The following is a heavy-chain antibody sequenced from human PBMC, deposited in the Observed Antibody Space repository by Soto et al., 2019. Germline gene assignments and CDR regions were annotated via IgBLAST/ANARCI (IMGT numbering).Heavy chain of an antibody. D-gene: IGHD3-22*01. CDR3: AREGMVYDSSGYFASYYFDY. Sequence: ASVKVSCKASGYTFTSYYMHWVRQAPGQGLEWMGIINPSGGSTSYAQKFQGRVTMTRDTSTSTAYMELSSLRSEDTAVYYCAREGMVYDSSGYFASYYFDYWGQGTLVTVSS. J-gene: IGHJ4*02. CDR1: GYTFTSYY. CDR2: INPSGGST. V-gene: IGHV1-46*01.